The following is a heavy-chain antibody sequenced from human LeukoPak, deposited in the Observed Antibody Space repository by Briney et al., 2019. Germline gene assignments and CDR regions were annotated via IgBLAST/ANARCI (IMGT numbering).Heavy chain of an antibody. D-gene: IGHD3-3*01. Sequence: SQTLSLTCAISGDSVSSNSAACNWIRQSPSRGLEWLGRTYYRSKWYNDYAVSVKSRITINPDTSKNQFSLQLNSVTPEDTAVYYCARSRHGVVIMEFDYWGQGTLVTVSS. CDR1: GDSVSSNSAA. CDR2: TYYRSKWYN. CDR3: ARSRHGVVIMEFDY. J-gene: IGHJ4*02. V-gene: IGHV6-1*01.